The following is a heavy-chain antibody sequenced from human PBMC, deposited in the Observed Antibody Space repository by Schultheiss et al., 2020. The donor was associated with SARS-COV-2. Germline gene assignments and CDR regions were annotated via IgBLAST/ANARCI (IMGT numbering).Heavy chain of an antibody. J-gene: IGHJ3*02. D-gene: IGHD6-6*01. CDR1: GFTFSSYW. Sequence: SCAASGFTFSSYWMHWVRQAPGKGLVWVSRINSDGSSTSYADSVKGRFTISRDNAKNTLYLQMNSLRAEDTAVYYCARESASSSSVRAFDIWGQGTMVTVSS. CDR2: INSDGSST. V-gene: IGHV3-74*01. CDR3: ARESASSSSVRAFDI.